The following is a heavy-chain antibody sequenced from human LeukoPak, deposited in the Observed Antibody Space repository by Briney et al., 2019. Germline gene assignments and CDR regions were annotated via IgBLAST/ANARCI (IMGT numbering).Heavy chain of an antibody. D-gene: IGHD3-22*01. J-gene: IGHJ5*02. V-gene: IGHV1-18*01. CDR3: ARGPLDSSGYYYWFDP. CDR1: GYTFNNYG. Sequence: ASVKVSCKASGYTFNNYGISWERQAPGQGLEWMGWISAYNGNTNYAQKLQGRVTMTTDASTSTAYMELSSLRSEDTAVYYCARGPLDSSGYYYWFDPWGQGTLVSVSS. CDR2: ISAYNGNT.